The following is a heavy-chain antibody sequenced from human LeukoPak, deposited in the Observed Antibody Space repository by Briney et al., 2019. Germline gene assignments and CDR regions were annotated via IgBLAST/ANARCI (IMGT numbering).Heavy chain of an antibody. CDR3: ARQGCFAASFDP. D-gene: IGHD6-25*01. CDR2: INHSGST. Sequence: PSETLSLSCAVYGGSFRGYYWSWIRQPPGKGLEWIGEINHSGSTNYNPSLKSRVTISVDTSKNQFSLKLSSVTAADTAVYYCARQGCFAASFDPWGQGTLVTVSS. V-gene: IGHV4-34*01. J-gene: IGHJ5*02. CDR1: GGSFRGYY.